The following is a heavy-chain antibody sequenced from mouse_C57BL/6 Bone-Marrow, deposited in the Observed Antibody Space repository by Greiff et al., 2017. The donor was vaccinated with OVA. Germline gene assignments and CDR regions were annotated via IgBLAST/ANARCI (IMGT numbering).Heavy chain of an antibody. CDR2: IRYRGST. J-gene: IGHJ4*01. Sequence: EVKLEESGPGLAKPSQTLSLTCSVTGYSITSDYWNWIRKFPGNKLEYMGYIRYRGSTYYNPSLKSRISITRDTSKNQYYLQLNSVTTEDTATDYGARWGYDRGYYAMDYWGQGTSVTVSS. V-gene: IGHV3-8*01. CDR1: GYSITSDY. D-gene: IGHD2-2*01. CDR3: ARWGYDRGYYAMDY.